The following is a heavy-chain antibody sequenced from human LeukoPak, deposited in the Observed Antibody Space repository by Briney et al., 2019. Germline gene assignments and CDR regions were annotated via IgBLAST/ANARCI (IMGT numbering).Heavy chain of an antibody. CDR3: ARDNVRLFDY. Sequence: GGSLRLSWAVSGFTFSTYWMSWLRQAPGKGLEWVANIKLDGSEKYYVDSVKGRFTISRDNSKNSLYLQMNSLRAEDTAVYYCARDNVRLFDYWGRGTLVTVSS. CDR2: IKLDGSEK. J-gene: IGHJ4*02. D-gene: IGHD6-6*01. CDR1: GFTFSTYW. V-gene: IGHV3-7*01.